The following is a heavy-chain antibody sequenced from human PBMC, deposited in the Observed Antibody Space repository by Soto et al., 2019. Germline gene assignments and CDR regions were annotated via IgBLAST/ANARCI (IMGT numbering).Heavy chain of an antibody. CDR2: IYPGDSDT. CDR3: ARHKGYYYDSSGYYDY. CDR1: GYSFTSYW. Sequence: GESLKISCKGSGYSFTSYWIGWVRQMPGKGLEWMGIIYPGDSDTRYSPSFQGQVTTSADKSISTAYLQWSSLKASDTAMYYCARHKGYYYDSSGYYDYWGQGTLVTVSS. D-gene: IGHD3-22*01. V-gene: IGHV5-51*01. J-gene: IGHJ4*02.